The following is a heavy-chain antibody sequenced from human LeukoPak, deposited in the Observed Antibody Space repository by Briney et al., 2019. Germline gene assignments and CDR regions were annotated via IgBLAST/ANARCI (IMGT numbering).Heavy chain of an antibody. Sequence: ASVKVSCKASGGTFSSYAISWVRQAPGQGLEWMGGIIPIFGTANYAQKFQGRVTITADKSTSTAYMELSSLRSEDTAVYYCARAEQLGIAVAGTNAFDIWGQGTMVTVSS. D-gene: IGHD6-19*01. J-gene: IGHJ3*02. CDR1: GGTFSSYA. CDR3: ARAEQLGIAVAGTNAFDI. V-gene: IGHV1-69*06. CDR2: IIPIFGTA.